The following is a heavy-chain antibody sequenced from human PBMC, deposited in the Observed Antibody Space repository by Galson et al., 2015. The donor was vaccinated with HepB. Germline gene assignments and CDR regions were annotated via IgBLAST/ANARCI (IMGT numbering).Heavy chain of an antibody. D-gene: IGHD3-3*01. J-gene: IGHJ4*02. V-gene: IGHV3-30*18. CDR2: ISYDGSNK. CDR3: AKGEWLLWAYCFDY. CDR1: GFTFSSYG. Sequence: SLRLSCAASGFTFSSYGMHWVRQAPGKGLEWVAVISYDGSNKYYADSVKGRFTISRDNSKNTLYLQMNSLRAEDTAVYYCAKGEWLLWAYCFDYWGQGTLVTVSS.